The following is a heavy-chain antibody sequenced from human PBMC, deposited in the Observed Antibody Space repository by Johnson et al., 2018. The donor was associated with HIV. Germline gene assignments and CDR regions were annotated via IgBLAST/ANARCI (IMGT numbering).Heavy chain of an antibody. CDR2: ISYDGSSK. J-gene: IGHJ3*01. V-gene: IGHV3-30*18. CDR3: AKIGQWRERLDAFDV. Sequence: QEQLVESGGGVVQHGRSLRLSCAASGFTFSSYGMHWVRQAPGKGLEWVAVISYDGSSKYYADSMKGRFTISRDNSKNTLYLQMSSLRPEDTAVYYCAKIGQWRERLDAFDVWGQGTMVTVSS. CDR1: GFTFSSYG. D-gene: IGHD6-19*01.